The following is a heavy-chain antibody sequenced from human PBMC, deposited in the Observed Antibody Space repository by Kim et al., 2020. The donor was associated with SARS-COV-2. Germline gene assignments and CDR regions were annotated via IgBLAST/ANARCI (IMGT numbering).Heavy chain of an antibody. Sequence: GGSLRLSCAASGFTFSSFAMSWVRQAPGKGLEWVSSLTGSGGTTYYADSVKGRFTISRDNSKNTVYVQMNSLRVDDTAVYFCARSSGYIFGPLWNYFD. J-gene: IGHJ4*01. D-gene: IGHD3-10*02. CDR3: ARSSGYIFGPLWNYFD. V-gene: IGHV3-23*01. CDR2: LTGSGGTT. CDR1: GFTFSSFA.